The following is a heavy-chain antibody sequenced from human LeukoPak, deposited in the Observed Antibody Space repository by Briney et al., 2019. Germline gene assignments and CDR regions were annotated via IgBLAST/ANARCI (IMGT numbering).Heavy chain of an antibody. V-gene: IGHV1-69*05. CDR1: GGTFSSYA. CDR2: IIPIFGTA. Sequence: SVKVSCKASGGTFSSYAISWVRQAPGQGLEWMGGIIPIFGTANYAQKFQGRVTITTDESTSTAYMELSSLRSEDTAVYYCARVGYSNTHYYYYMDVWGKGTTVTVSS. J-gene: IGHJ6*03. D-gene: IGHD4-11*01. CDR3: ARVGYSNTHYYYYMDV.